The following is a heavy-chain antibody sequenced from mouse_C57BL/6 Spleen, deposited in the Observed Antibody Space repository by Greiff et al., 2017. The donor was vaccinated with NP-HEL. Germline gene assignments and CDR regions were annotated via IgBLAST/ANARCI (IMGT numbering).Heavy chain of an antibody. V-gene: IGHV5-17*01. CDR3: ARRSDYDVGAMDY. CDR2: ISSGSSTI. Sequence: EVQLVESGGGLVKPGGSLKLSCAASGFTFSDYGMHWVRQAPEKGLEWVAYISSGSSTIYYADTVKGRFTISRDNAKNTLFLQMTSLRSEETAMYYCARRSDYDVGAMDYWGQGTSVTVSS. D-gene: IGHD2-4*01. CDR1: GFTFSDYG. J-gene: IGHJ4*01.